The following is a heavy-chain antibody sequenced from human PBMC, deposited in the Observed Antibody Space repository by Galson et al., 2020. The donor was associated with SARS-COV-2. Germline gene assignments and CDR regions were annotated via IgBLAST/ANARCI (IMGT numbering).Heavy chain of an antibody. Sequence: SVKVSCKASGGTFSSYAISWVRQAPGQGLEWMGGIIPILGIANYAQKFQGRVTITADKSTSTAYMELSSLRSEDTAVYYCARASSSGYDIFTGYWYYYYMDVWGKGTTVTVSS. J-gene: IGHJ6*03. V-gene: IGHV1-69*10. D-gene: IGHD3-9*01. CDR2: IIPILGIA. CDR1: GGTFSSYA. CDR3: ARASSSGYDIFTGYWYYYYMDV.